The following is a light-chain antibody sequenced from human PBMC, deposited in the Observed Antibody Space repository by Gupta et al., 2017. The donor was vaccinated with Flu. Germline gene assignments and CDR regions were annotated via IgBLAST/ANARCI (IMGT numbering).Light chain of an antibody. Sequence: PASLSASPGDRVTISCRASQSLANYLAWFQQRPVLAPRLLIYGASTRRTTVPARFSGSGSGTDFTLTISRLQSEDFAGYYCQQYHSAPITFGPGTKVDIK. J-gene: IGKJ3*01. CDR2: GAS. CDR1: QSLANY. V-gene: IGKV3-15*01. CDR3: QQYHSAPIT.